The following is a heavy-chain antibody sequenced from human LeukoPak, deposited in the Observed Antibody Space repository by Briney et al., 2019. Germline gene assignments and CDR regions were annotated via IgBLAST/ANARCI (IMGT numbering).Heavy chain of an antibody. V-gene: IGHV3-23*01. CDR2: ISGSGGST. Sequence: PGGSLRLSCAASGFTFSSYAMSWVRQAPGKGLEWVSAISGSGGSTYYADSVKGRFTVSRDNSKNTLYLQMNSLRAEDTAVYYCAKLSGGSGSYALDYWGQGTLVTVSS. CDR1: GFTFSSYA. J-gene: IGHJ4*02. CDR3: AKLSGGSGSYALDY. D-gene: IGHD3-10*01.